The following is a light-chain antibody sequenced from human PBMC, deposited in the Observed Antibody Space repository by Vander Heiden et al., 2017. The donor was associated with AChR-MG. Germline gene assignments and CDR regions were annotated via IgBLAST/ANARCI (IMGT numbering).Light chain of an antibody. Sequence: AIRMTQPPSSSPAFTPGRVTITCRASQGISTNLAWYQRRPGEAPKLLMYSASTLQSGVPARFSGSGSGTNFTLTISPLQSEDFATYYCQQYYSYPPLTFGGRTKVEIK. V-gene: IGKV1-8*01. CDR1: QGISTN. CDR2: SAS. J-gene: IGKJ4*02. CDR3: QQYYSYPPLT.